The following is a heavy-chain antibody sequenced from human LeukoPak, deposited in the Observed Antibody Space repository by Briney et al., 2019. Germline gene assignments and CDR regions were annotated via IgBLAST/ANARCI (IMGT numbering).Heavy chain of an antibody. J-gene: IGHJ4*02. CDR1: GGSISSSSYY. CDR3: ARGSSDYDILTGYYNPCFDY. Sequence: SETLSLTCTVSGGSISSSSYYWGWIRQPPGKGLEWIGSIYYSGSTYYNPSLKSRVTISVDTSKNQFSLKLSSVTAADTAVYYCARGSSDYDILTGYYNPCFDYWGQGTLVTVSS. CDR2: IYYSGST. D-gene: IGHD3-9*01. V-gene: IGHV4-39*07.